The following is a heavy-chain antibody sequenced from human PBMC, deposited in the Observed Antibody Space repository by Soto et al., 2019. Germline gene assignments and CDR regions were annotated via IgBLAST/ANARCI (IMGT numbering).Heavy chain of an antibody. CDR3: ARGRYYGSGSYPPYYYYGMDV. V-gene: IGHV1-69*01. CDR1: GGSFSSYA. Sequence: LVNVSRKGFGGSFSSYASSWVSQAPGKGLEWMGGIIPIFGTANYAQKFQGRVTNTADESTSTAYMELSSLRSEGTAVYYCARGRYYGSGSYPPYYYYGMDVGGQGTTV. J-gene: IGHJ6*02. D-gene: IGHD3-10*01. CDR2: IIPIFGTA.